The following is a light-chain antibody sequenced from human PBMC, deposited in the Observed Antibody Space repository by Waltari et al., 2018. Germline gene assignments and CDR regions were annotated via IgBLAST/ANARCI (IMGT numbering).Light chain of an antibody. CDR2: SAS. CDR3: QQYYDSPLT. CDR1: QDIYNY. J-gene: IGKJ4*02. V-gene: IGKV1-33*01. Sequence: DLQMTPSPSSLSASVDGRVIITCRASQDIYNYLTWYQQQPGKAPKPLIYSASTLERGVPSRFSGSRSGTEYILAINSLQPEDIATYYCQQYYDSPLTFGGGTKVEIK.